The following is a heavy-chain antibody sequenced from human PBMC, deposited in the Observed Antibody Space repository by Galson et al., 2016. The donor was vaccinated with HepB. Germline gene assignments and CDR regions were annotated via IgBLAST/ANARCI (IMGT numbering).Heavy chain of an antibody. D-gene: IGHD1-26*01. CDR2: IWFDGSNK. CDR3: AREGERNWFDP. J-gene: IGHJ5*02. V-gene: IGHV3-33*01. CDR1: GFTFNNYG. Sequence: SLRLSCAASGFTFNNYGMHWVRQAPGKGLEWVAVIWFDGSNKYYADSVKGRFTISRDNSKNTLYLQMNSLRAEDTAVYYCAREGERNWFDPWGQGTLVTVSS.